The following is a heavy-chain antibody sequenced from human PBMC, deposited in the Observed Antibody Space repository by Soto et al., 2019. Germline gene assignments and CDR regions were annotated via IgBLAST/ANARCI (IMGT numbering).Heavy chain of an antibody. Sequence: GGSLRLSCAASGFTFSSYAMHWVRQAPGKGLEWVAVISYDGSNKYYADSVKGRFTISRDNSKNTLYLQMNSLRAEDTAVYYCARDERYFDWLLSFDYWGQGTLVTVSS. D-gene: IGHD3-9*01. CDR3: ARDERYFDWLLSFDY. V-gene: IGHV3-30-3*01. J-gene: IGHJ4*02. CDR2: ISYDGSNK. CDR1: GFTFSSYA.